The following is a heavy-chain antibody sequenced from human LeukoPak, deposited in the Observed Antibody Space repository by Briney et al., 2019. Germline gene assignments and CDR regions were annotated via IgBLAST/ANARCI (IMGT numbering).Heavy chain of an antibody. CDR1: GFTFSGSA. CDR2: IRSKANSYAT. D-gene: IGHD1-1*01. V-gene: IGHV3-73*01. J-gene: IGHJ5*02. CDR3: TRPSSTTGTTFWFDP. Sequence: GGSLRLSCAASGFTFSGSAMHWVRQASGKGLEWVGRIRSKANSYATAYAASVKGRFTISRDDSKNTAYLQLNSLKTEDTAVYYCTRPSSTTGTTFWFDPWGQGTLVTVSS.